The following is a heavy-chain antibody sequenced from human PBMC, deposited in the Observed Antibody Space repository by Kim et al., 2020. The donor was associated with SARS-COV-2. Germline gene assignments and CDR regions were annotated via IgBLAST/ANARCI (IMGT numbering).Heavy chain of an antibody. J-gene: IGHJ4*02. D-gene: IGHD3-10*01. CDR2: ISSRSSTI. CDR3: ARGGEQVR. CDR1: GFTFSRYS. V-gene: IGHV3-48*04. Sequence: GGSLRLSCAASGFTFSRYSMNWVRQAPGKGLEWVSYISSRSSTIKYADSVKGRFSISRDDAKSLLFLQMDHLRVEDTAVFYCARGGEQVRWGQGTLVAVSS.